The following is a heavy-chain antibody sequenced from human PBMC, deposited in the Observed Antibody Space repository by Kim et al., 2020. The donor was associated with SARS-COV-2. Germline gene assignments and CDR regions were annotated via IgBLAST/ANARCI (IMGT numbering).Heavy chain of an antibody. Sequence: KGRFTNSRDNSKTTLYLQMNSLRAEDTAVYYCARGAMEAGMVRGIRYVDYWGQGTLVTVSS. J-gene: IGHJ4*02. V-gene: IGHV3-30*07. CDR3: ARGAMEAGMVRGIRYVDY. D-gene: IGHD3-10*01.